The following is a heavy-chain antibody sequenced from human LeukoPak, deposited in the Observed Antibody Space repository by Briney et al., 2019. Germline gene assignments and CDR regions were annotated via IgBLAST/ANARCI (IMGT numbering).Heavy chain of an antibody. V-gene: IGHV1-18*04. J-gene: IGHJ4*02. CDR1: GYTFTSYY. CDR3: ARDSARYCSSTSCYSRRYFDY. CDR2: ISGYNDNT. D-gene: IGHD2-2*01. Sequence: ASVKVSCKASGYTFTSYYMHWVRQAPGQGLEWMGWISGYNDNTNYAQKLQGRVTMTTDTSTSTAYMELRSLRSDDTAVYYCARDSARYCSSTSCYSRRYFDYWGQGTLVTVSS.